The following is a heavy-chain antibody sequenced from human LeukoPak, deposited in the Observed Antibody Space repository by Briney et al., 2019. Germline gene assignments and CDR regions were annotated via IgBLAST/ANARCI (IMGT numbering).Heavy chain of an antibody. CDR3: ARDLVGSDTAMVGGY. CDR1: GFTFSSYA. V-gene: IGHV3-21*01. D-gene: IGHD5-18*01. J-gene: IGHJ4*02. CDR2: ISSSSSYI. Sequence: PGGSLRLSCAASGFTFSSYAMSWVRQAPGKGLEWVSSISSSSSYIYYADSVKGRFTISRDNAKNSLYLQMNSLRAEDTAVYYCARDLVGSDTAMVGGYWGQGTLVTVSS.